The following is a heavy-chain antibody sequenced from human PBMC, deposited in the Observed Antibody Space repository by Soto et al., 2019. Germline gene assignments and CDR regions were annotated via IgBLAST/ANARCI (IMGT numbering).Heavy chain of an antibody. J-gene: IGHJ4*02. CDR3: ARAGYCADGLCYSGPFDY. CDR1: GFTFAYYA. V-gene: IGHV3-23*01. D-gene: IGHD2-15*01. Sequence: GWSLRLSCAASGFTFAYYAMSWVRQAPGKGLEWVSAISASGGTTYFADSVKGRFAISRDTSKNTLYLQMNSLRAEDTAVYYCARAGYCADGLCYSGPFDYWGQGTLVTVSS. CDR2: ISASGGTT.